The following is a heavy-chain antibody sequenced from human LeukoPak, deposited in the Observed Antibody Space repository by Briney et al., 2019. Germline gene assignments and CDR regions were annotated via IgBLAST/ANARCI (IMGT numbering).Heavy chain of an antibody. J-gene: IGHJ4*02. CDR2: IKPDGSQK. D-gene: IGHD6-19*01. CDR3: ARDQWWQFIAVAITSYFDS. V-gene: IGHV3-7*01. CDR1: GFTFNTYW. Sequence: PGGSLRLSCAASGFTFNTYWMSWVRQAPGKGLEWVANIKPDGSQKYYMDSVKGRFTISRDNAKNSLYLQMNSLRVEDTAVYYCARDQWWQFIAVAITSYFDSWGQGTLVTVSS.